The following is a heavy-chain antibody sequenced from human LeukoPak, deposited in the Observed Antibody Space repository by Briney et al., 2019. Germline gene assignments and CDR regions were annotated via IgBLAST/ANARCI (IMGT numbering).Heavy chain of an antibody. J-gene: IGHJ4*02. CDR3: ARGVPGELLKPPDLLDY. V-gene: IGHV4-59*01. D-gene: IGHD1-26*01. CDR1: GGSISSYY. Sequence: PSETLSLTCTVSGGSISSYYWSWIRQPPGKGLEWIGYIYYSGSTNYNPSLKSRVTISVDTSKNQFSLKLSSVTAADTAVYYCARGVPGELLKPPDLLDYWGQGTLVTISS. CDR2: IYYSGST.